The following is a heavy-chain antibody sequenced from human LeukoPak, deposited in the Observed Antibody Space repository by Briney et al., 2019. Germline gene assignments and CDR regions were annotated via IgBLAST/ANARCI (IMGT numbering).Heavy chain of an antibody. J-gene: IGHJ4*02. V-gene: IGHV3-48*02. Sequence: GGSLRLSCAASGFTFSSYAMSWVRQAPGKGLEWVSYITTSSSTMYYADSVKGRFTISRDNAKNSLYLQMNSLRDEDTAVYYCARRYCSSASCHYFDYWGQGTLVTVSS. D-gene: IGHD2-2*01. CDR1: GFTFSSYA. CDR2: ITTSSSTM. CDR3: ARRYCSSASCHYFDY.